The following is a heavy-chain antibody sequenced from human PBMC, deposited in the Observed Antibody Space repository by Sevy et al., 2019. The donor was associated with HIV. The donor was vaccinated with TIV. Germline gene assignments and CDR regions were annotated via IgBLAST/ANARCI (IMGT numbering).Heavy chain of an antibody. J-gene: IGHJ4*02. Sequence: PSETLSLTCTVSGGSITSLYWNWIRQPPGKGLEWIANIYYNGHINYNPSLKSRVTLSLDTSKNQFSLRLSSVTAADTAMYYCADENAWGRGYSWGQGTLVTVSS. D-gene: IGHD1-26*01. V-gene: IGHV4-59*08. CDR2: IYYNGHI. CDR3: ADENAWGRGYS. CDR1: GGSITSLY.